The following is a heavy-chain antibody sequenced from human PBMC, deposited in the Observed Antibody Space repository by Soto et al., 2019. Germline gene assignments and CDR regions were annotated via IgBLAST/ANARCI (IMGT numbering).Heavy chain of an antibody. CDR3: AKGSSCHYDSFDY. J-gene: IGHJ4*02. D-gene: IGHD3-22*01. CDR2: IIGSGGAT. CDR1: GFTFKTYT. V-gene: IGHV3-23*01. Sequence: EVQLLDSGGGSVQPGGSLRLSCAASGFTFKTYTMNWVRQAPGKGLEWVSAIIGSGGATYYADSVKGRFTISRDNSKNTLYLQMIRLRAEDTAVYYCAKGSSCHYDSFDYWGQGTLVTVSS.